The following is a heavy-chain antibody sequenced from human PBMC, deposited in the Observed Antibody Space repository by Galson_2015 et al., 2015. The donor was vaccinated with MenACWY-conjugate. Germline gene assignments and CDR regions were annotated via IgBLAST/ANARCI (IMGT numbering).Heavy chain of an antibody. J-gene: IGHJ4*02. CDR2: ISYDGSNK. V-gene: IGHV3-30*18. CDR3: EKAKGREWELPSLDY. D-gene: IGHD1-26*01. Sequence: SLRLSCAASGFTFSSYGMHWVRQAPGKGLEWVAVISYDGSNKYYEDSVKGRFTISRDNSKNTLYLQMNSLRAEDTAVYYCEKAKGREWELPSLDYWGQGTLVTVSS. CDR1: GFTFSSYG.